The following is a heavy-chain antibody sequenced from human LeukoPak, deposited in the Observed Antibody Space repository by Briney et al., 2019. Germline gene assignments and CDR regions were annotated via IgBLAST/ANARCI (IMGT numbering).Heavy chain of an antibody. D-gene: IGHD1-26*01. J-gene: IGHJ5*02. CDR2: IYYSVSP. CDR3: ARHEYSGSYYGLSWFDP. CDR1: GGSISSSGYY. V-gene: IGHV4-39*01. Sequence: SETLSFTCTVSGGSISSSGYYWGWIRQPPGKWLESLAIIYYSVSPYYNPSLKSRVPISVDTSKHQLSLKLSALTDADTAVYYCARHEYSGSYYGLSWFDPWGQGTLVTVSS.